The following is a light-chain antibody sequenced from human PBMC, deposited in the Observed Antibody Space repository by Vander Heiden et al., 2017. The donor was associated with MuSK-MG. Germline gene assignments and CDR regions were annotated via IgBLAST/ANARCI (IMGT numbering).Light chain of an antibody. V-gene: IGKV3-15*01. CDR1: QSVSSL. Sequence: EIVMTQSPATLSVSPGERVTLSCRASQSVSSLLAWYQQKPGQAPRLLIYAASTRATGIPASFSGSGSGTEFTLTISSLQSEDFAVYYCHQYNNWPLTFGGGTKVEIK. CDR3: HQYNNWPLT. CDR2: AAS. J-gene: IGKJ4*01.